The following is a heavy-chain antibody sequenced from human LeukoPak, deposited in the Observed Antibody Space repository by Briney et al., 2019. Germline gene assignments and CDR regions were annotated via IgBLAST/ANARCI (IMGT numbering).Heavy chain of an antibody. CDR2: ISDSGGSS. Sequence: PGGSLRLSCAASAFTFSIYAMSWVRQAPGKGLEWVSAISDSGGSSYYADSVKGRFTISRDNSKNTLYLQMNSLRAEDTAVYYCAKDRTMVRGVIGGFDYWGQGTLVTVSS. CDR1: AFTFSIYA. D-gene: IGHD3-10*01. J-gene: IGHJ4*02. CDR3: AKDRTMVRGVIGGFDY. V-gene: IGHV3-23*01.